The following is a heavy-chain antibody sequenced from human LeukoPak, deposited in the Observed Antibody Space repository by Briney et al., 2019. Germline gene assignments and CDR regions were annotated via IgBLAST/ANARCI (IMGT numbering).Heavy chain of an antibody. CDR1: GGSISSYY. V-gene: IGHV4-59*08. CDR2: IYYSGST. Sequence: SETLSLTCTVSGGSISSYYWGWIRQPPGKGLEWSGYIYYSGSTNYNPSLKSRVTISVDTSKNQFSLKLSSVTAADTAVYYCARWSGWNDPYYFDYWGQGTLVTVSS. D-gene: IGHD1-1*01. J-gene: IGHJ4*02. CDR3: ARWSGWNDPYYFDY.